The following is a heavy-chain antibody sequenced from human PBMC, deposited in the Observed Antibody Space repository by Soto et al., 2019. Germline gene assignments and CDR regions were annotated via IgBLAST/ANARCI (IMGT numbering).Heavy chain of an antibody. V-gene: IGHV4-39*01. J-gene: IGHJ4*02. D-gene: IGHD1-26*01. Sequence: SETLSLTCNVSGGSISSSSYYWGWIRQPPGKGLEWIGHIFHTGSTYYNPSLKSRVTISVDTSKNQFSLKLSSVTATDTAVYYCARRRIVVTTNFDYWGQGTLVTVSS. CDR2: IFHTGST. CDR1: GGSISSSSYY. CDR3: ARRRIVVTTNFDY.